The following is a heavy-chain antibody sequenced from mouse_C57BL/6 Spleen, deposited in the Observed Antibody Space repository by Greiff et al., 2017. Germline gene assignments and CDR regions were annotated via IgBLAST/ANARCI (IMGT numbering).Heavy chain of an antibody. Sequence: EVHLVESEGGLVQPGSSMKLSCTASGFTFSDYYMAWVRQVPEKGLEWVANINYDGSSTYYLDSLKSRFIISRDNAKNILYLQMSSLKSEDTATYYCARDTLYYYGSSYGYFDVWGTGTTVTVSS. D-gene: IGHD1-1*01. CDR2: INYDGSST. V-gene: IGHV5-16*01. CDR1: GFTFSDYY. J-gene: IGHJ1*03. CDR3: ARDTLYYYGSSYGYFDV.